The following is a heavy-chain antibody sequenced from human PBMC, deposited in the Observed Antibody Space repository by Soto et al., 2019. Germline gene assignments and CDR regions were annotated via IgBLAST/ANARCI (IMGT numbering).Heavy chain of an antibody. V-gene: IGHV2-5*02. CDR2: VFWDDGE. D-gene: IGHD1-26*01. CDR3: TQIYGSGSWGWYFYS. J-gene: IGHJ4*02. CDR1: GFSLTTTGVG. Sequence: QITLRESGPSLVKPTETLTLTCTFSGFSLTTTGVGVGWIRQPPGKALEWLAVVFWDDGERYSPSLKSRVTIAKDTSKNQVVLTMTNMDPVDTATYYCTQIYGSGSWGWYFYSWGQGTLVTVSS.